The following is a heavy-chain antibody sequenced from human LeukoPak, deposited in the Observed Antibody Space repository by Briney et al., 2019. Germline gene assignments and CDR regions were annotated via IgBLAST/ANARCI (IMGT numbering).Heavy chain of an antibody. J-gene: IGHJ4*02. D-gene: IGHD1-26*01. CDR3: ASYSGSYGINY. CDR2: IYYSGST. V-gene: IGHV4-59*01. Sequence: SGTLSLTCTVSGGSISSYDWSWIRQPPGKGLEWIGYIYYSGSTNYNPSLKSRVTLSVDTSKNQLSLKLSSVTAADTAVYYCASYSGSYGINYWGQGTLVTVSS. CDR1: GGSISSYD.